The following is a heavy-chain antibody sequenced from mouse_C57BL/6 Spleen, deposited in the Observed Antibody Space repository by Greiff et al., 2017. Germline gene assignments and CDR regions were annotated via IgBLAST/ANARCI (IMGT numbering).Heavy chain of an antibody. CDR3: ARGGYYGSSYDFDY. CDR2: IDPNSGGT. J-gene: IGHJ2*01. V-gene: IGHV1-72*01. D-gene: IGHD1-1*01. CDR1: GYTFTSYW. Sequence: QVQLQQSGAELVKPGASVKLSCKASGYTFTSYWMHWVKQRPGQGLEWIGRIDPNSGGTKYNEKFKSKATLTVDKPSSTAYMQLSSLTSEDSAVYYCARGGYYGSSYDFDYWGQGTTLTVSS.